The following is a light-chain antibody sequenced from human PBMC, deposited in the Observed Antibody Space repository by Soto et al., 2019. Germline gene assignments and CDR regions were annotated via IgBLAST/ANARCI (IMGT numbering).Light chain of an antibody. CDR3: QQRTNWPRSFT. J-gene: IGKJ3*01. Sequence: EIVLTQSPATLSLSPGERATLSCRASQSVSSYLAWYQQKPGQAPRLLIYDTSKRATGIPARFSGSGSGTDFTLTISSLEPENFAVYYCQQRTNWPRSFTFGPGTKVDIK. CDR2: DTS. V-gene: IGKV3-11*01. CDR1: QSVSSY.